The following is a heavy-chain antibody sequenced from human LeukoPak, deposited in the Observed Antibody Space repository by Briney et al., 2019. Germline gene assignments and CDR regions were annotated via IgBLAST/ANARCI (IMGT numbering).Heavy chain of an antibody. CDR2: IRVYNGDT. D-gene: IGHD3-16*01. Sequence: GASVKVSCKASGYTFTNYGISWVRQAPGQGLEWMGWIRVYNGDTNYAQKLQGRVTMTTDTSTSTAYMELRSLRSDDTAVYYCARDNDSRDPPHFDYWGQGTLVTVSS. CDR1: GYTFTNYG. V-gene: IGHV1-18*01. J-gene: IGHJ4*02. CDR3: ARDNDSRDPPHFDY.